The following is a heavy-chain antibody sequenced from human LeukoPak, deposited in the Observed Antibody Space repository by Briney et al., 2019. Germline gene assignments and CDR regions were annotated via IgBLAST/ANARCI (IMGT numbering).Heavy chain of an antibody. V-gene: IGHV3-30*18. Sequence: GRSLRLSCAASGFSFSSYGMHWVRQAPGKGLEWVAVISYDGDNKYYADSVNGRFTISRDNSKNTLSLQMDSLRAEDTAVYYCAKDIRVWGSYRYPCLDYWGRGTLVTVSA. CDR1: GFSFSSYG. CDR2: ISYDGDNK. J-gene: IGHJ4*02. CDR3: AKDIRVWGSYRYPCLDY. D-gene: IGHD3-16*02.